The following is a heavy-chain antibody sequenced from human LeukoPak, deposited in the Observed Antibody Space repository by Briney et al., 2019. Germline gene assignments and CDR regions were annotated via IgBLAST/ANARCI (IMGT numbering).Heavy chain of an antibody. CDR2: ISAYNGNT. J-gene: IGHJ4*02. V-gene: IGHV1-18*01. CDR3: ARVYYYDSSGYTTGYFDY. CDR1: GYTFTSYA. D-gene: IGHD3-22*01. Sequence: ASVKVSCKASGYTFTSYAMNWVRQAPGQGLEWMGWISAYNGNTNYAQKLQGRVTMTTDTSTSTAYMELRSLRSDDTAVYYCARVYYYDSSGYTTGYFDYWGQGTLVTVSS.